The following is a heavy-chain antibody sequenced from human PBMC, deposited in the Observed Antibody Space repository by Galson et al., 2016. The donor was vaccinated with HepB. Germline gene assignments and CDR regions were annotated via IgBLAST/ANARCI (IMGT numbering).Heavy chain of an antibody. CDR2: IKQDGSEK. Sequence: SLRLSCAASRFTFSSHWMSWVRQAPGKGLEWVANIKQDGSEKYYVDSVKGRFSISRDNGKDSLYLQMNSLRAEDTALYYCARFDYGDYNDAFDIWGLGTMVTVSS. CDR3: ARFDYGDYNDAFDI. CDR1: RFTFSSHW. D-gene: IGHD4-17*01. J-gene: IGHJ3*02. V-gene: IGHV3-7*01.